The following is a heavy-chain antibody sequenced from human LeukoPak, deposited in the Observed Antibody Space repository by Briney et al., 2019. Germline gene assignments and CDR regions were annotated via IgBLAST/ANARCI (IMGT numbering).Heavy chain of an antibody. CDR3: TRSGLTGMRKYPRADYYYYGMDA. J-gene: IGHJ6*02. D-gene: IGHD1-14*01. Sequence: RPSETLSFTCAVPGGSFSGYLWSWLRQPPGKGLEWVGEINYNGEITNYNPSLKSRVTISIDKSKNQFSLKLTSVTAADTAVYYCTRSGLTGMRKYPRADYYYYGMDAWGQGTAVTVSS. CDR2: INYNGEIT. V-gene: IGHV4-34*01. CDR1: GGSFSGYL.